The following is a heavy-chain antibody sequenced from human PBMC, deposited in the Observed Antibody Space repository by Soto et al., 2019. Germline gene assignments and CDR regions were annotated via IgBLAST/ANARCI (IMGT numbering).Heavy chain of an antibody. J-gene: IGHJ5*02. D-gene: IGHD6-6*01. CDR3: AKPRYSSSSLLNSFDP. V-gene: IGHV3-23*01. CDR2: ISGSGGST. CDR1: GYTFTSYG. Sequence: SCKASGYTFTSYGISWVRQAPGKGLEWVSAISGSGGSTYYADSVKGRFTISRDNSKNTLYLQMNSLRAEDTAVYYCAKPRYSSSSLLNSFDPWGQGTLVTVSS.